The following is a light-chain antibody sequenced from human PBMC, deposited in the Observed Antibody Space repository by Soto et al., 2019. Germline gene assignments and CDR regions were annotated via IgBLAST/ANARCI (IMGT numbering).Light chain of an antibody. CDR2: KAS. Sequence: DIQMTQSPTTLSASVGDRVTITCRASQSLNSWLAWYQQKPGKAPKLLIHKASSLGSGVPSRFSGSGSGTEFTLTISSLQPDDFATYYCQQYNAYPLTFGGGTEVEIK. CDR1: QSLNSW. CDR3: QQYNAYPLT. J-gene: IGKJ4*01. V-gene: IGKV1-5*03.